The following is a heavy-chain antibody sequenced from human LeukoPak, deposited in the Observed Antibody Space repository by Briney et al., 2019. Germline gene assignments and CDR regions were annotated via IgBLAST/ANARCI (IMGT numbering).Heavy chain of an antibody. CDR2: FDPEDGET. D-gene: IGHD2-15*01. Sequence: GASVKVSCKVSGYTLTELSMHWVRPAPGKGLEWVGGFDPEDGETIYAQKFQGRVTMTEDTSTDTAYMELSSLRSEDTAVYYCATDSQMTPGGMDVWGQGTTVTVSS. CDR3: ATDSQMTPGGMDV. V-gene: IGHV1-24*01. J-gene: IGHJ6*02. CDR1: GYTLTELS.